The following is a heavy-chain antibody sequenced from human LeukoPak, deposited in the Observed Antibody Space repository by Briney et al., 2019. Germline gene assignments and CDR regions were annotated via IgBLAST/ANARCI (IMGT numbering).Heavy chain of an antibody. CDR2: ISSSSSYI. V-gene: IGHV3-21*01. CDR3: ARAPIAAAGKTTPFDY. Sequence: GGSLRLSCAASGFTFSSYSMNGVRQAPGKGLEWVSSISSSSSYIYYADSVKGRFTISRDNAKNSLYLQMNSLRAEDTAVYYCARAPIAAAGKTTPFDYWGQGTLVTVSS. D-gene: IGHD6-13*01. J-gene: IGHJ4*02. CDR1: GFTFSSYS.